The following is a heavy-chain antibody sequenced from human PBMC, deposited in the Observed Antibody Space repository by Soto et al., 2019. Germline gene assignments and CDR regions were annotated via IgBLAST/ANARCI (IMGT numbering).Heavy chain of an antibody. V-gene: IGHV3-7*01. CDR2: IKQDGSEK. J-gene: IGHJ4*02. Sequence: QXPXKGLEWVANIKQDGSEKYYVDSVKGRFTISRDNAKNSLYLQMNSLRAEDTAVYYCARLYDILTGYYPYYFDYWGQGTLVTVSS. CDR3: ARLYDILTGYYPYYFDY. D-gene: IGHD3-9*01.